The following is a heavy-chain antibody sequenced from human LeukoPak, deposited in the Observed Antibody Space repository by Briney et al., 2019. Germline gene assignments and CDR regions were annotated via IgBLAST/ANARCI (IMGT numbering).Heavy chain of an antibody. CDR2: ISTIGAT. Sequence: PSETLSLTCTVSSGSINSYYWGWVRHPPGKGLEWIVRISTIGATQYKPSLKTPDTMSIDPSTNQFTLNLRSMPAADTAVYYCGRQAYTASYYFLAFWSQGTLVAVS. CDR3: GRQAYTASYYFLAF. D-gene: IGHD1-26*01. CDR1: SGSINSYY. J-gene: IGHJ4*02. V-gene: IGHV4-4*07.